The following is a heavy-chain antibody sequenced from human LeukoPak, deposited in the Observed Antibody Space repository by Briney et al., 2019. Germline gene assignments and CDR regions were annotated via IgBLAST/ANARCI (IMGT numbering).Heavy chain of an antibody. CDR2: INPYSGAT. Sequence: ASVKVSCKASGYILSGYYIHWVRQAPRQGLEWMGWINPYSGATNYAEKFQGRVTMTRDTSINTAYMQLSRLRSDDTAVYYCARDHIYGDYIGFDYWGQGTLVTVSS. J-gene: IGHJ4*02. V-gene: IGHV1-2*02. CDR3: ARDHIYGDYIGFDY. D-gene: IGHD4-17*01. CDR1: GYILSGYY.